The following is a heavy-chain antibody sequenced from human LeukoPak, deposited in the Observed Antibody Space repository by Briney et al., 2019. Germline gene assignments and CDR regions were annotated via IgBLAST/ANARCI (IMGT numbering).Heavy chain of an antibody. CDR2: INHSGST. Sequence: SETLSLTCAVYGGSFSGYYWSWIRQPPGRELEWIGEINHSGSTNYNPSLKSRVTISVDTSKNQFSLKLSSVTAADTAVYYCARGARIVVVPAAQRWFDPWGQGTLVTVSS. J-gene: IGHJ5*02. CDR3: ARGARIVVVPAAQRWFDP. CDR1: GGSFSGYY. V-gene: IGHV4-34*01. D-gene: IGHD2-2*01.